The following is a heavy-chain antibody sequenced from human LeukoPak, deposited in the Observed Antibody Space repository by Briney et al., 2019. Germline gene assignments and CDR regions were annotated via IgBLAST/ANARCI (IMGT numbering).Heavy chain of an antibody. V-gene: IGHV3-23*01. J-gene: IGHJ4*02. CDR3: AKGKVNHLGALDF. Sequence: GGSLRLSCAASGFTFSSYAMSWVRQAPGKGLEWVSSVSESGDGTYYADSVMGRFIISRDNSRKTFHLQMDSLRADDTAIYYCAKGKVNHLGALDFWGQGTLVTVSS. CDR1: GFTFSSYA. CDR2: VSESGDGT. D-gene: IGHD1-26*01.